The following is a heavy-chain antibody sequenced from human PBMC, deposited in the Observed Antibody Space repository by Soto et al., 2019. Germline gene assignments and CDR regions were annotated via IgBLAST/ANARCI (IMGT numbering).Heavy chain of an antibody. CDR3: ARDRYGLDV. J-gene: IGHJ6*02. CDR2: IYYSGST. CDR1: GGSISSYY. V-gene: IGHV4-39*07. Sequence: SETLSLTCTVSGGSISSYYWGWIRQPPGKGLEWIGSIYYSGSTDYNPSLESRVTISVDTSKNQFSLKLTSLSAADTAVYFCARDRYGLDVWGQGTTVTVSS.